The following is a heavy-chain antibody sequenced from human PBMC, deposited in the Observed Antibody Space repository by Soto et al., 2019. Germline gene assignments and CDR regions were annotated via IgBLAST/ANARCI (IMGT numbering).Heavy chain of an antibody. CDR3: AKDQPYHPGDFGINWFDP. CDR1: GFTFSSYA. Sequence: GGSLRLSCAASGFTFSSYAMSWVRQAPGKGLEWVSAISGSGGSTYYADSVKGRFTISRDNSKNTLYLQMNSLRAEDTAVYYCAKDQPYHPGDFGINWFDPWGQGTLVTVSS. J-gene: IGHJ5*02. V-gene: IGHV3-23*01. CDR2: ISGSGGST. D-gene: IGHD3-3*01.